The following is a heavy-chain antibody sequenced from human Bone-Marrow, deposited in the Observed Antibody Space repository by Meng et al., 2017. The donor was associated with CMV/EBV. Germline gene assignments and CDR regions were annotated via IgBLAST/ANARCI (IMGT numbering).Heavy chain of an antibody. CDR1: GFIFSSSW. D-gene: IGHD3-16*01. CDR3: ARARLLDF. Sequence: SLGLFCAASGFIFSSSWMSWVRQVPGKGLEWMANINQDGSEKYYVDSVKGRFTISRDNAKNSLFLHMNSLRAEDTAVYYCARARLLDFWGQGTLVTVSS. CDR2: INQDGSEK. V-gene: IGHV3-7*04. J-gene: IGHJ4*02.